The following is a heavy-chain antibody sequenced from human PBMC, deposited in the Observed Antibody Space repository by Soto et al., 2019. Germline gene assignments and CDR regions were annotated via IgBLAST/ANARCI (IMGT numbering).Heavy chain of an antibody. Sequence: QVQMVESGGGGVQPGRSLRLSCAASGFTFSSYGMHWVRQAPGKGLEWVAVISYDGSNKYYADSVKGRFTISRDNSKNTLYLQMNSLRAEDTAVYYFAKDRATVTTFGFGYWGQGTLVTVSS. J-gene: IGHJ4*02. CDR2: ISYDGSNK. D-gene: IGHD4-17*01. CDR3: AKDRATVTTFGFGY. CDR1: GFTFSSYG. V-gene: IGHV3-30*18.